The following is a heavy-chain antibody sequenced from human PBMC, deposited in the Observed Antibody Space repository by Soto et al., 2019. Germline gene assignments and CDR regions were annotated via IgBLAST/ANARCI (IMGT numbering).Heavy chain of an antibody. CDR3: IHSRFGCDCLPSYSSHYYSGMDV. Sequence: SGPTLVNPTETLTLTCTFSGFSLSTGGLGVGWVRQPPGKALEWLALIYWDDDKRNSPSLKSRLSISRDTSNNQVVLTITDKEPVDTATYYFIHSRFGCDCLPSYSSHYYSGMDVWGQGTTVTVSS. J-gene: IGHJ6*02. CDR1: GFSLSTGGLG. V-gene: IGHV2-5*02. D-gene: IGHD2-21*02. CDR2: IYWDDDK.